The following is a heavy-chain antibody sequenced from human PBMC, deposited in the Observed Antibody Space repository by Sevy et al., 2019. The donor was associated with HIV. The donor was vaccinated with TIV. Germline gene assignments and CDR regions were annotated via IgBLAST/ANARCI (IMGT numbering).Heavy chain of an antibody. CDR1: RFTFSDYY. Sequence: GVSLRLSCAASRFTFSDYYMSWIRQAPGKGLEWVSYISSGGTTMYYADSLKGRFTISRDNAKNSLYLQMNSLRAEDTAVYYCARVRYNYGSYYFDYWGQGTLVTVSS. CDR3: ARVRYNYGSYYFDY. CDR2: ISSGGTTM. D-gene: IGHD1-1*01. J-gene: IGHJ4*02. V-gene: IGHV3-11*01.